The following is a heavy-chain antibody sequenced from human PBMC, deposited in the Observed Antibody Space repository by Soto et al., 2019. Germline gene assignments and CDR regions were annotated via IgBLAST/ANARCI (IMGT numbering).Heavy chain of an antibody. J-gene: IGHJ4*02. V-gene: IGHV3-9*01. CDR3: AKVLSSTDKYYFDY. CDR2: ISWNSGSI. CDR1: GFTFDDYA. Sequence: GGSLRLSCAASGFTFDDYAMHWVRQAPGKGLEWVSGISWNSGSIGYADSVKGRFTISRDNAKNSLYLQMNSLRAEDTALYYCAKVLSSTDKYYFDYWGQGTLVTVSS. D-gene: IGHD3-10*01.